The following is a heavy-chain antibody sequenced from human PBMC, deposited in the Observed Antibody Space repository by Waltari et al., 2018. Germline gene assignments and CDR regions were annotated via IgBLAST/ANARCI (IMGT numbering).Heavy chain of an antibody. J-gene: IGHJ4*02. D-gene: IGHD7-27*01. CDR2: ISWNGAST. CDR1: GFTFDDYG. CDR3: ARDKWGPDY. Sequence: EVLLVESGGAVVRPGGSLRLSCAASGFTFDDYGMVWVRQAPGKVLEWVSGISWNGASTDYADSVKGRFTISRDKAKNSLYLQMNSLIAEDTALYHCARDKWGPDYWGQGTLVTVSS. V-gene: IGHV3-20*01.